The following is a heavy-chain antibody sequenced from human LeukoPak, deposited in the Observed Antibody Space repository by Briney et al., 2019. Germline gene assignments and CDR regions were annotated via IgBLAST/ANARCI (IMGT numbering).Heavy chain of an antibody. CDR3: ASSSLRGSDAFDI. CDR2: IYTSGST. J-gene: IGHJ3*02. Sequence: PSQTLSLTCTVSGGSISSGSYYWSWIRQPAGKGLEWIGRIYTSGSTNYNPSLKSRVTISLDTSKNQFSLKLSSVTAEDTAVYYCASSSLRGSDAFDIWGQGTMVAVSS. D-gene: IGHD3-16*01. CDR1: GGSISSGSYY. V-gene: IGHV4-61*02.